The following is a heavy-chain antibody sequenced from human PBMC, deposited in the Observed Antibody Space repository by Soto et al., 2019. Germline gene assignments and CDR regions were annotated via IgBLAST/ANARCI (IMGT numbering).Heavy chain of an antibody. V-gene: IGHV4-30-2*01. J-gene: IGHJ6*02. CDR3: ASAPPGPSPRWDV. CDR2: IYYTGST. D-gene: IGHD3-10*01. Sequence: QVVLQQSGPGLVKPSHTMSLTCAVSGGSMSRGAQSWIWIRQPPGTGMEWLGFIYYTGSTYYNPSLKSRVTLSVDRSKKQFSLNLTSVTAADTAMYFCASAPPGPSPRWDVCGQGTTVPVSS. CDR1: GGSMSRGAQS.